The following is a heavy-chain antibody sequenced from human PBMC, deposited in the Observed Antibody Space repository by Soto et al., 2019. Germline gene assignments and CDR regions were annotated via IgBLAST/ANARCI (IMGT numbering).Heavy chain of an antibody. V-gene: IGHV4-34*01. CDR2: INHSGST. CDR1: GGSFSGYY. CDR3: ARGPSLEYCSGGSCYSGRTFDY. Sequence: SETLSLTCAVYGGSFSGYYWSWIRQPPGKGLEWIGEINHSGSTNYNPSLKSRVTISVDTSKNQFSLKLSSVTAADTAVYYCARGPSLEYCSGGSCYSGRTFDYWGQGTLVTVSS. D-gene: IGHD2-15*01. J-gene: IGHJ4*02.